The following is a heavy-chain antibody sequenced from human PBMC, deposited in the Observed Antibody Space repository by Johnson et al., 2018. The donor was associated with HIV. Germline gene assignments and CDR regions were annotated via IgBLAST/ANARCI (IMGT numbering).Heavy chain of an antibody. Sequence: QVQLVESGGGVVQPGRSLRLSCAASGFTFSSYAMHWVRQAPGKGLEWVAVISYDGSNKYYADSVKGRFTISRDTSKNTLYLQMNSLRTEDTAVYYCAKGRDGDSDAFDIWGQGTMVTVSS. D-gene: IGHD4-17*01. CDR2: ISYDGSNK. CDR3: AKGRDGDSDAFDI. J-gene: IGHJ3*02. V-gene: IGHV3-30*04. CDR1: GFTFSSYA.